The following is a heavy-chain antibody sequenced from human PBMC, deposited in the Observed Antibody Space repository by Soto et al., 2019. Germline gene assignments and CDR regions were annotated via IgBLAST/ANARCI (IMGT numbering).Heavy chain of an antibody. Sequence: SETLSLTXTVSGGSISSSTYYWGWIRQPPGKGLEWIGSVYYSGGTYYNPSLKSRVTISVDTSKNQFSLKLSSVTAADTAVYYCANSYGDYVSYWGQGTLVTVSS. CDR3: ANSYGDYVSY. CDR1: GGSISSSTYY. J-gene: IGHJ4*02. CDR2: VYYSGGT. D-gene: IGHD4-17*01. V-gene: IGHV4-39*01.